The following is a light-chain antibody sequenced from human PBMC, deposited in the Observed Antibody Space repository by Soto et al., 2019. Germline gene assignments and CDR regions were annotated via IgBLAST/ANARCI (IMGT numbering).Light chain of an antibody. CDR1: QSVISSY. CDR3: RQYCGTLPWT. Sequence: EIVLTLSPVTLSLSPREIATLSCRSLQSVISSYLAGYQQKPGQAPRLLIYGAASRAAGIPDRFSGSGSGTDFTLTISGLEPDEYAVYYCRQYCGTLPWTFGQGTKVDIK. J-gene: IGKJ1*01. V-gene: IGKV3-20*01. CDR2: GAA.